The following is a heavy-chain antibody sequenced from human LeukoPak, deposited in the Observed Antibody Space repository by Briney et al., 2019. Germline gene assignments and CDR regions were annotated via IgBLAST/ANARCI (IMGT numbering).Heavy chain of an antibody. D-gene: IGHD3-10*01. CDR3: ARSITMVRGVIENYFDY. CDR2: ISSSSSTI. Sequence: GGSPRLSCAASGFTFSSYSMNWVRQAPGKGLEWVSYISSSSSTIYYADSVKGRFTISRDNAKNSLYLQMNSLRAEDTAVYYCARSITMVRGVIENYFDYWGQGTLVTVSS. J-gene: IGHJ4*02. V-gene: IGHV3-48*01. CDR1: GFTFSSYS.